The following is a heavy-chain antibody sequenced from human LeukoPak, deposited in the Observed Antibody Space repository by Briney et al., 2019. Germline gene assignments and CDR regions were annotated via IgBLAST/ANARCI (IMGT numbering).Heavy chain of an antibody. D-gene: IGHD3-22*01. Sequence: PGGSLRLSCAASGFTVSSNYMSWVRQAPGKGLEWVSVIYSGGSTYYADSVKGRFTISRDNSKNTLYLQMNSLRAEDTAVYYCASPSPYYDSSGYYTDYWGQGTLVTVSS. CDR1: GFTVSSNY. CDR2: IYSGGST. V-gene: IGHV3-53*01. CDR3: ASPSPYYDSSGYYTDY. J-gene: IGHJ4*02.